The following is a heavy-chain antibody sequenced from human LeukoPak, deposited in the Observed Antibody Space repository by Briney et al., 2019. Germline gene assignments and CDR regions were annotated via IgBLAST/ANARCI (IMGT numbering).Heavy chain of an antibody. D-gene: IGHD3-22*01. CDR3: ARDKVPYYYDSTGYAADY. Sequence: PSETLSLTCAVSGGSISISNSNWWSWVRQPPGKGLEWIGEISHSGSTNYNPSLKSRVTISVDKSKNQFSLKLSSVTAADTAVYYCARDKVPYYYDSTGYAADYWGQGTLVTVSS. V-gene: IGHV4-4*02. J-gene: IGHJ4*02. CDR2: ISHSGST. CDR1: GGSISISNSNW.